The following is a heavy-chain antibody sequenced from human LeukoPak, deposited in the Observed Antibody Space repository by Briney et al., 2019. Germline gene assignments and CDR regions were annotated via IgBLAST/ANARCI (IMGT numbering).Heavy chain of an antibody. CDR3: ASSETGTTGGYYGMDV. CDR1: GFTFSSYA. D-gene: IGHD1-7*01. Sequence: PGRSLRLSCAASGFTFSSYAMHWVRQAPGKGLEWVAVISYDGSNKYYADSVKGRFTISRDNSKNTLYLQMNSLRAEDTALYYCASSETGTTGGYYGMDVWGQGTTVTVSS. CDR2: ISYDGSNK. J-gene: IGHJ6*02. V-gene: IGHV3-30-3*01.